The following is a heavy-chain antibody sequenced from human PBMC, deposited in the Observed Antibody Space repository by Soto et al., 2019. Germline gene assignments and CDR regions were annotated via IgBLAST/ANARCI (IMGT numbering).Heavy chain of an antibody. J-gene: IGHJ6*02. CDR2: IYPGDSDT. CDR3: ARHNIVVVQSYYYYGMDV. V-gene: IGHV5-51*01. CDR1: GYSFTSYW. D-gene: IGHD3-22*01. Sequence: LGESLKISCKGSGYSFTSYWIGWVRQVPGKGLEWMGIIYPGDSDTRYSPSFQGQVTISADKSISTAYLQWSSLKASDTAMYYCARHNIVVVQSYYYYGMDVWGQGTTVTVSS.